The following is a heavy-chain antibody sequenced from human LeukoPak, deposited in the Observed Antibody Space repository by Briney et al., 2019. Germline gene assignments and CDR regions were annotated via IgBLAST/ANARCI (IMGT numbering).Heavy chain of an antibody. V-gene: IGHV4-31*03. D-gene: IGHD6-19*01. CDR2: IYYSGST. CDR1: GGSISSGGYY. Sequence: SETLSLTCTVSGGSISSGGYYWSWIRQHPGKGLEWIGYIYYSGSTYYNPSLKSRVTISVDTSKNQFSLKLSSVTAADTAVYYCARHRDTSGWYKGAFDIWGQGTMVTVSS. J-gene: IGHJ3*02. CDR3: ARHRDTSGWYKGAFDI.